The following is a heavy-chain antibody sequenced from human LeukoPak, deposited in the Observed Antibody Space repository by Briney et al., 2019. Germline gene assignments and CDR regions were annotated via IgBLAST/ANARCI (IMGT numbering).Heavy chain of an antibody. V-gene: IGHV3-23*01. CDR2: ISGSGGST. D-gene: IGHD2-21*01. CDR1: GFTVSSNY. CDR3: AKDEAYSRWGSNSNDAFDI. J-gene: IGHJ3*02. Sequence: GGSLRLSCPASGFTVSSNYMSWVRQAPGNGLEWVSAISGSGGSTYYADSVKGPFTISRDKSKNTLYLQMNSLRAEGTAVYYCAKDEAYSRWGSNSNDAFDIWGQGTMVTVSS.